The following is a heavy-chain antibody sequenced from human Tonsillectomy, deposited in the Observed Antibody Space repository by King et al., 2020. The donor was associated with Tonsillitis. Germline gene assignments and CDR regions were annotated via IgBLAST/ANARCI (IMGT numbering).Heavy chain of an antibody. CDR3: ARVSGDYQILTGFDY. V-gene: IGHV1-18*04. D-gene: IGHD3-9*01. CDR1: GYTFTSYG. CDR2: ISTYNGNT. J-gene: IGHJ4*02. Sequence: VQLVESGGYVNPPGASVKVSCKASGYTFTSYGISWVRQAPGQGLEWMGWISTYNGNTNYAQKVQGRVTMTTDTSASTAYMELRSLRSDDTAVYYCARVSGDYQILTGFDYWGQGTLVTVSS.